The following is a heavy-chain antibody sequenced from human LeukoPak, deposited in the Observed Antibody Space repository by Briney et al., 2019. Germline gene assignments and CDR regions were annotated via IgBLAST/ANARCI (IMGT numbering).Heavy chain of an antibody. CDR1: GFTVSSNY. CDR2: IYSSGST. V-gene: IGHV3-53*01. J-gene: IGHJ4*02. CDR3: ARQAPGNLFDY. Sequence: GGSLRLSCAASGFTVSSNYMSWVRQAPGKGLEWVSVIYSSGSTSYADSVKGRFTISRDSSKNTVYLQMNSLRAEDTAVYYCARQAPGNLFDYWGQGTLVTVSS.